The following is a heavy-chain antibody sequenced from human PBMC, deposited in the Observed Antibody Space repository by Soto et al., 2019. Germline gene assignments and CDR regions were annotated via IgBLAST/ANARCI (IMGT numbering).Heavy chain of an antibody. V-gene: IGHV3-21*01. D-gene: IGHD2-2*01. CDR3: AREPDIVLVPAALANNWFAP. CDR2: ISSSSSYI. Sequence: GGSLRLSCAASGFTFSSYSMNWVRQAPGKGLEWVSSISSSSSYIYYADSVKGRFTISRDNAKNSLYLQMNSLRAEDTAVYYCAREPDIVLVPAALANNWFAPWGQGTLVTVSS. CDR1: GFTFSSYS. J-gene: IGHJ5*02.